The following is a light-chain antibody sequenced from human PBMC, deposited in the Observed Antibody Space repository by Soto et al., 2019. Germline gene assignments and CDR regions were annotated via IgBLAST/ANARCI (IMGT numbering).Light chain of an antibody. CDR3: QQYDNWPPWT. CDR2: GAS. J-gene: IGKJ1*01. Sequence: EIVMTQSPATLSVSPGERATLSCRASQSVNRNLAWYQQKLGQAPRLLIYGASTRATGIPARFSGSGSGTEFTLTISSLQSEDFAVYYCQQYDNWPPWTFGQGTQVEI. CDR1: QSVNRN. V-gene: IGKV3-15*01.